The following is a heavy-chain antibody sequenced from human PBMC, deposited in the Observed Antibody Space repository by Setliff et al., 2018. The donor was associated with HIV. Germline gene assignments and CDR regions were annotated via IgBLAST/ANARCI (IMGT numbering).Heavy chain of an antibody. CDR1: GFTFSIYS. V-gene: IGHV3-21*01. CDR2: ISSSGKYI. J-gene: IGHJ4*02. D-gene: IGHD2-21*01. Sequence: GSLRLSCTASGFTFSIYSMNWVRQAPGKGLEWVSSISSSGKYIYYADSVKGRFTISRGNAKNSLYLQMSSLRVEDTAVYYCARVVVVIGSQDYFDYWGQGMLVTVSS. CDR3: ARVVVVIGSQDYFDY.